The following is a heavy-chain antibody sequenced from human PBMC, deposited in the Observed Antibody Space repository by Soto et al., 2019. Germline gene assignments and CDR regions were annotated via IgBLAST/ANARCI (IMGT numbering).Heavy chain of an antibody. CDR3: ARDSWQLAPHFDY. Sequence: SETLSLTCTVSGGSISSGGYYWSWIRQHPGKGLEWIGYIYYSGSTYYNPSLKSRVTISVDTSKNQFSLKLSFVTAADTAVYYCARDSWQLAPHFDYWGQGTLVTVSS. V-gene: IGHV4-31*03. D-gene: IGHD6-6*01. CDR2: IYYSGST. CDR1: GGSISSGGYY. J-gene: IGHJ4*02.